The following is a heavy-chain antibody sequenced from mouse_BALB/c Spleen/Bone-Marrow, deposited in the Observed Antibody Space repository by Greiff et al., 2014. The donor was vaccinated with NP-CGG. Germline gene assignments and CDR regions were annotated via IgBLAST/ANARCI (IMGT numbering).Heavy chain of an antibody. CDR2: IDPSDSET. CDR3: ARDGVITSYYAMDY. D-gene: IGHD2-4*01. CDR1: GYTFTSYW. V-gene: IGHV1-69*02. Sequence: VQLQESGAELVKPGAPVKLSCKASGYTFTSYWMNWVKQRPGRGLEWIGRIDPSDSETHYNRKFKDKATLTVDKSSSTAYIQLSSLTSEDSAVYYCARDGVITSYYAMDYWGQGTSVTVSS. J-gene: IGHJ4*01.